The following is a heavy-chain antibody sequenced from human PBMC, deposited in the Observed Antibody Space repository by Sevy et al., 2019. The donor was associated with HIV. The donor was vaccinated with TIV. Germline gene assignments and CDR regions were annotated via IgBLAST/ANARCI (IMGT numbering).Heavy chain of an antibody. J-gene: IGHJ5*02. Sequence: ASVKVSCKASGGTFSSYAISWVRQAPGQGLEWMGGIIPIFGTANYAQKFQGRVTITADESPSTAYMELSSLRSEETAVYYCARVRRDFWSGYSGYNWFDPWGQGTLVTVSS. CDR1: GGTFSSYA. CDR3: ARVRRDFWSGYSGYNWFDP. V-gene: IGHV1-69*13. CDR2: IIPIFGTA. D-gene: IGHD3-3*01.